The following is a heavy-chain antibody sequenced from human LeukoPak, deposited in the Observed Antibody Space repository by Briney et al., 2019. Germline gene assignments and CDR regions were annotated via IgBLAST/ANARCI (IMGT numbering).Heavy chain of an antibody. CDR1: GFAFGRYA. V-gene: IGHV3-30*09. CDR3: VRDVQGREEGLVGDF. CDR2: IGFDKITK. D-gene: IGHD2-8*02. J-gene: IGHJ4*02. Sequence: PGKSLRLSCAASGFAFGRYAMHWVRQAPGKGLEWVAFIGFDKITKDYGESVTGRFDISRDNSENKVYLQMNSLRVDDTAVYYCVRDVQGREEGLVGDFWGQGTRVTVSS.